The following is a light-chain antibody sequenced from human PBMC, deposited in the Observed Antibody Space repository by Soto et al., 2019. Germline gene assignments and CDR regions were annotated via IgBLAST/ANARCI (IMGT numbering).Light chain of an antibody. Sequence: QSVLTQPASVSGSPGQSITISSTGASSDVGGYNYVSWYQQHPGKAPKLMIYEVSNRPSGISNRFSGSKSGNTASLALSWLQAEDEAVYYCSSYTSSSTLVFGGGTKLTVL. V-gene: IGLV2-14*01. CDR1: SSDVGGYNY. CDR3: SSYTSSSTLV. J-gene: IGLJ2*01. CDR2: EVS.